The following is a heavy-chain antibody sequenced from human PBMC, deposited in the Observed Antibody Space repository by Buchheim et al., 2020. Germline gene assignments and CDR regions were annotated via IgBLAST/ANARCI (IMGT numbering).Heavy chain of an antibody. J-gene: IGHJ4*02. D-gene: IGHD3-22*01. Sequence: QVQLVESGGGVVQPGRSLRLSCAASGFTFSSYGMHWVRQAPGKGLEWVAAISYDGSNKYYADSVKGRFTISRDNSKNTLYLQMDSLRAEDTAVYYCAKDSELYDSSGYYYSRGYNDYWGQGTL. CDR2: ISYDGSNK. CDR1: GFTFSSYG. CDR3: AKDSELYDSSGYYYSRGYNDY. V-gene: IGHV3-30*18.